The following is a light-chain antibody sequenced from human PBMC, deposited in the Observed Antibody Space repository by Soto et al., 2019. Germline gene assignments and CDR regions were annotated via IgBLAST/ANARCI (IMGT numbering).Light chain of an antibody. J-gene: IGKJ1*01. CDR3: QQYNSWPPT. CDR1: QSVSSN. Sequence: EIVMTQSPATVYLSXGERATLSXXASQSVSSNLAWYQQKPGQAPRLLIYGASTRATGIPARFSGSGSGTEFTLTISSLQSEDFAVYYCQQYNSWPPTFGQGTKVDTK. V-gene: IGKV3-15*01. CDR2: GAS.